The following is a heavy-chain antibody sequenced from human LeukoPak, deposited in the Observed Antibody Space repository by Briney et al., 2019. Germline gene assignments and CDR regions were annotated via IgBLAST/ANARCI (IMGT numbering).Heavy chain of an antibody. D-gene: IGHD5-12*01. CDR3: ARDPGSGYEEHFDY. J-gene: IGHJ4*02. Sequence: GGSLRLSCAASGFIFSDYYMSWIRQAPGKGLEWVSYISSSGSTMYYTDSVKGRFTISRDNAQDSLYLQMNSLRAEDTAVYYCARDPGSGYEEHFDYWGQGTLVTVSS. CDR1: GFIFSDYY. CDR2: ISSSGSTM. V-gene: IGHV3-11*01.